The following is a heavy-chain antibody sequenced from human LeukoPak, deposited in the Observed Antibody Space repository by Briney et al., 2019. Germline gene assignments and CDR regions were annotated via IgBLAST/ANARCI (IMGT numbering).Heavy chain of an antibody. J-gene: IGHJ6*03. Sequence: GGSLRLSCAASGFAFSNFAMSWVRQAPGKGLEWVSAMSGSGYYTYYVESVKGRFTISRDNSKNTLYLHMNSLRAEDTAVYYCARDPYYYGSGTPRLYYYYYYMDVWGKGTTVTVSS. CDR2: MSGSGYYT. V-gene: IGHV3-23*01. CDR1: GFAFSNFA. CDR3: ARDPYYYGSGTPRLYYYYYYMDV. D-gene: IGHD3-10*01.